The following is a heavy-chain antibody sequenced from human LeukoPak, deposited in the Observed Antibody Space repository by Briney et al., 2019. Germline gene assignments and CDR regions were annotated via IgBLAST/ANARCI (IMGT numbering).Heavy chain of an antibody. Sequence: GASVKVSCKASGYTFTSYGISWVRQAPRQGLEWMGWISAYNGNTNYAQKLQGRVTMTTDTSTSTAYMELRSLRSDDTAVYYCARAGASGRYLPHQYYFDYWGQGTLVTVSS. V-gene: IGHV1-18*01. D-gene: IGHD6-19*01. CDR3: ARAGASGRYLPHQYYFDY. J-gene: IGHJ4*02. CDR1: GYTFTSYG. CDR2: ISAYNGNT.